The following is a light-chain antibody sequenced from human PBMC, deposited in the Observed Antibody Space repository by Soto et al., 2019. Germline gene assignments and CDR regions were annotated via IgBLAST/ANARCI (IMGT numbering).Light chain of an antibody. Sequence: SGSLGDRVTITCRASQSISSWLAWYQQKPGKAPKLLIYKASSLESGVPSRFSGSGSGTEFTLTISSLQPDDSATYYCQQYYRLVTFGPGTKVEIK. CDR2: KAS. CDR3: QQYYRLVT. J-gene: IGKJ3*01. V-gene: IGKV1-5*03. CDR1: QSISSW.